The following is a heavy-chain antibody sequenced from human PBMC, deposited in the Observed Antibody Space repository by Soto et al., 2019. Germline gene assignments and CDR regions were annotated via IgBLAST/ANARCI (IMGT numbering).Heavy chain of an antibody. D-gene: IGHD2-15*01. CDR3: ARDRYCSGGSCKGDYYYGMDV. J-gene: IGHJ6*02. V-gene: IGHV3-11*01. CDR1: GFTFSDYY. CDR2: ISSSGSTI. Sequence: GGSLILSCAASGFTFSDYYMSWIRQAPGKGLEWVSYISSSGSTIYYADSVKGRFTISRDNAKNSLYLQMNSLRAEDTAVYYCARDRYCSGGSCKGDYYYGMDVWGQGTTVTVSS.